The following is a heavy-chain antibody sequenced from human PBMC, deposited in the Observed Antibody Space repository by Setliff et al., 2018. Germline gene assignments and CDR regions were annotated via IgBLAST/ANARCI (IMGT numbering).Heavy chain of an antibody. V-gene: IGHV4-61*09. CDR3: ARGLSSSWYLYYYGMDV. Sequence: SETLSLTCTVSGGPISSGSYYWSWIRQPAGKGLEWIGHIYTSGSTNYNPSLKSRVTISVDTSKNQFSLKLSSVTAADTAVYYCARGLSSSWYLYYYGMDVWGQGTTVTVSS. CDR2: IYTSGST. D-gene: IGHD6-13*01. CDR1: GGPISSGSYY. J-gene: IGHJ6*02.